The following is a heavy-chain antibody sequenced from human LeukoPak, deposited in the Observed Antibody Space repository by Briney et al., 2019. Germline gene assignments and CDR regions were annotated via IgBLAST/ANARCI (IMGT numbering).Heavy chain of an antibody. D-gene: IGHD3-3*01. J-gene: IGHJ4*02. CDR1: GFTFSNYA. Sequence: GGSLRLSCAASGFTFSNYAMSWVRQTPGKGLEWVSSISSSSSYIYYADSVKGRFTISRDNAKNSLYLQMNSLRAEDTAVYYCAREHYDFWSGYYTFMVYWGQGTLVTVSS. V-gene: IGHV3-21*01. CDR2: ISSSSSYI. CDR3: AREHYDFWSGYYTFMVY.